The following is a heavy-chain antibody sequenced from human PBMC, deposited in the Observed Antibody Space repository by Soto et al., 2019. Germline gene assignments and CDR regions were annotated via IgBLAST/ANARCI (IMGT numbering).Heavy chain of an antibody. CDR2: IIPILGIA. V-gene: IGHV1-69*02. Sequence: QVQLVQSGAEVKKPGSSVKVSCKASGGTFSSYTISWVRQAPGQGLEWMGRIIPILGIANDAQKFQGRVTITADKSTSTAYMELSSLRSEDTAVYYCARLTTVTAYNWFDPWGQGTLVAVSS. CDR3: ARLTTVTAYNWFDP. CDR1: GGTFSSYT. J-gene: IGHJ5*02. D-gene: IGHD4-4*01.